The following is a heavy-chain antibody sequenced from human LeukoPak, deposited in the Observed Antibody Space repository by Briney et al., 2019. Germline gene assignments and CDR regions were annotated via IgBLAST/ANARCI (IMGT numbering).Heavy chain of an antibody. J-gene: IGHJ4*02. CDR3: ARDLVVVAATASLDY. CDR1: GYTFTGYY. D-gene: IGHD2-15*01. CDR2: MNPNSGNT. Sequence: ASVKVSCKASGYTFTGYYMHWVRQATGQGLEWMGWMNPNSGNTGYAQKFQGRVTMTRNTSISTAYMELSSLRSEDTAVYYCARDLVVVAATASLDYWGQGTLVTVSS. V-gene: IGHV1-8*02.